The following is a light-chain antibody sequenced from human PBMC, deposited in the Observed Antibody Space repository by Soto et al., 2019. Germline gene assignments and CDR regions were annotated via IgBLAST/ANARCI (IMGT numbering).Light chain of an antibody. J-gene: IGKJ4*01. Sequence: EIVMTQSPATLSVSPGERASLSCRASQSVSTNLAWYQQKPGQAPRLLIYGASARATDIPARFSGSGSGTDFTLTISSLEPEDFALYFCQQRTNWPSLSFGGGTKVDIK. CDR3: QQRTNWPSLS. CDR2: GAS. V-gene: IGKV3-15*01. CDR1: QSVSTN.